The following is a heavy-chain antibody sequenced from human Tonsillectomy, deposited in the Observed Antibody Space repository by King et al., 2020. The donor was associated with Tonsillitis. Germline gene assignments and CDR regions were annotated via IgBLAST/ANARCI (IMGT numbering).Heavy chain of an antibody. CDR3: ARHEPSPNLNWYFDL. V-gene: IGHV4-39*01. Sequence: QLQESGPGLVKPSETLSLTCTVSGDSISSSSYYWGWIRQPPGKGLEWIGRIYYSGSTYYNPSLKSRGTISVDTSKNQFSLKLSSVTASNTAVYYCARHEPSPNLNWYFDLWGRGTLVTVSS. D-gene: IGHD1-14*01. J-gene: IGHJ2*01. CDR2: IYYSGST. CDR1: GDSISSSSYY.